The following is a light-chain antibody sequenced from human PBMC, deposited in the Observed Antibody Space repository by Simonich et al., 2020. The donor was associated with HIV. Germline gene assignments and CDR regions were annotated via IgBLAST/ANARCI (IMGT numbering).Light chain of an antibody. CDR1: QSVNKW. CDR2: KTS. CDR3: QQYNSYPLT. J-gene: IGKJ4*01. V-gene: IGKV1-5*03. Sequence: DFQMTQSPSTLSASVGDRVTITCRASQSVNKWLAWYQQKPGKDPKLLIYKTSNLETGVPSRFRGSGSGTEFTLTISSLQPDDFATYYCQQYNSYPLTFGGGTKVEIK.